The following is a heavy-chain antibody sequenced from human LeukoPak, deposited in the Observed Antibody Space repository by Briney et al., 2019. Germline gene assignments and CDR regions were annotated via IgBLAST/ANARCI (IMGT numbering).Heavy chain of an antibody. V-gene: IGHV3-23*01. CDR3: ARDHMVRGVTNWFDP. J-gene: IGHJ5*02. CDR1: GFTFSSYA. CDR2: ISGSGGST. Sequence: PGGSLRLSCAASGFTFSSYAMSWVRQAPGKGLEWVSAISGSGGSTYYADSVKGRFTISRDNSKNTLYLQMNSLRAEDTAVYYCARDHMVRGVTNWFDPWGQGTLVTVSS. D-gene: IGHD3-10*01.